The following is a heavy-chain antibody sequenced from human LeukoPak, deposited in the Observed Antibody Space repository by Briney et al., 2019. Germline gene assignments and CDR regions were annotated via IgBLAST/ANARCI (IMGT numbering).Heavy chain of an antibody. V-gene: IGHV3-9*01. J-gene: IGHJ3*02. CDR2: ISWNSGTI. CDR3: ARGYCTNGVCPLDAFDI. Sequence: AGGSLRLSCAASGFTFDDYAMHWVRQAPGKGPEWVSGISWNSGTIGYADSVKGRFTISRDNAKNSLYLQMNSLRAEDTAVYYCARGYCTNGVCPLDAFDIWGQGTMVTVSS. CDR1: GFTFDDYA. D-gene: IGHD2-8*01.